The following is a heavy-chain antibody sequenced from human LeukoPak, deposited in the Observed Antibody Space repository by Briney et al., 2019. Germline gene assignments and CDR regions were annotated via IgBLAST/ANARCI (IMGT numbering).Heavy chain of an antibody. V-gene: IGHV4-34*01. Sequence: SETLSLTCVVYDESFSAHYWTWIRQPPGKGLQWIGEINHSGSVHYNPSLRSRVTMSLDTSKNQFSLKLTSMTAADTAVYYCARGSVLAAYYSFDYWGQGTLVTVSS. CDR1: DESFSAHY. CDR3: ARGSVLAAYYSFDY. J-gene: IGHJ4*02. D-gene: IGHD3-9*01. CDR2: INHSGSV.